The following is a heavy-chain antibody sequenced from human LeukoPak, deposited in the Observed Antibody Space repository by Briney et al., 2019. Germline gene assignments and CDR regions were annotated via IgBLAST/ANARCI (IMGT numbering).Heavy chain of an antibody. Sequence: SETLSLTCAVYGGSLSGYYWSWIRQPPGKGLEWIGEINHSGSTNYNPSLKSRVTISVDTSKNQFSLKLSSVTAADTAVYYCARGVRYRIAAAGTGVVANNWFDPWGQGTLVTVSS. J-gene: IGHJ5*02. D-gene: IGHD6-13*01. CDR2: INHSGST. CDR1: GGSLSGYY. V-gene: IGHV4-34*01. CDR3: ARGVRYRIAAAGTGVVANNWFDP.